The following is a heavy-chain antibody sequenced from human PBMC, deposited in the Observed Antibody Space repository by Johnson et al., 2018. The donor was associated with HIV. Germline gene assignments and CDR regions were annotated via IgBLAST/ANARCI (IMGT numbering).Heavy chain of an antibody. D-gene: IGHD5-18*01. CDR3: ARGGIRGYSYGPGAFDI. CDR2: IYSGGTT. Sequence: VQLVESGGGLIQPGGSLRLSCAASGFTVSSNYMSWVRQAPGKGLEWVSVIYSGGTTYYADSVKGRFTITRDNSKNTLYLQMNRLRAEDTAVYYCARGGIRGYSYGPGAFDIWGQGTMVTVSS. CDR1: GFTVSSNY. J-gene: IGHJ3*02. V-gene: IGHV3-53*01.